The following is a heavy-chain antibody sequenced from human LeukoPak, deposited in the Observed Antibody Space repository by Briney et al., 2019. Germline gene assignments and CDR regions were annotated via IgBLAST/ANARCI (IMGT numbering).Heavy chain of an antibody. CDR1: GYTFTGYY. J-gene: IGHJ4*02. CDR3: ASLNCGYCSSTSCYMGPDY. Sequence: ASVKVSCKASGYTFTGYYMHWVRQALGQGLEWMGRINPNSGGTNYAQKFQGRVTMTRDTSISTAYMELSRLRSDDTAVYYCASLNCGYCSSTSCYMGPDYWGQGTLVTVSS. D-gene: IGHD2-2*02. CDR2: INPNSGGT. V-gene: IGHV1-2*06.